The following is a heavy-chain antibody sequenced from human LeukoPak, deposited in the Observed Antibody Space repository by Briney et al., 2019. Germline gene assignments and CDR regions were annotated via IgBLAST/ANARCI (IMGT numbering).Heavy chain of an antibody. CDR1: GFTFSTYA. Sequence: GGSLRLSCAASGFTFSTYAMTWVRQAPGKGLEWVSGINSNGDEIYYADSVKGRFAISRDNSKNTLYLQMNSLRAEDTAVYYCAREYDQLLIDYWGQGTLVIVSS. D-gene: IGHD2-2*01. CDR2: INSNGDEI. V-gene: IGHV3-23*01. J-gene: IGHJ4*02. CDR3: AREYDQLLIDY.